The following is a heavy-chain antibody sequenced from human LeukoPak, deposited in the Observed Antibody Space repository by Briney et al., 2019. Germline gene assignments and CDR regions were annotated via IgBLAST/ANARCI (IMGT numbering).Heavy chain of an antibody. J-gene: IGHJ3*02. Sequence: PSETLSLTCSVSGDSISSYYWSWIRQSPGKGLEWIGYIYYGGNTRYNPSLKGRVTISADTSKFSLNLNSVTAADTAVYYCARGRVYFYGSGSRYLDDAFDMWGPGSMVTVSS. V-gene: IGHV4-59*01. CDR1: GDSISSYY. CDR3: ARGRVYFYGSGSRYLDDAFDM. CDR2: IYYGGNT. D-gene: IGHD3-10*01.